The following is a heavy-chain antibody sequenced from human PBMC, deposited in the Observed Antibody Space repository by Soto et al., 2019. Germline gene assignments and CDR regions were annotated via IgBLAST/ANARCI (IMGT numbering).Heavy chain of an antibody. CDR2: INAGNGNT. CDR1: GYTFTSYA. V-gene: IGHV1-3*01. D-gene: IGHD6-13*01. Sequence: GASVKVSCKASGYTFTSYAMHWVRQAPGQRLEWMGWINAGNGNTKYSQKFQGRVTITRDTSASTAYMELSSLRSEDTAVYYCARDQTQQMVGGMEVWGQGTTVTVSS. J-gene: IGHJ6*02. CDR3: ARDQTQQMVGGMEV.